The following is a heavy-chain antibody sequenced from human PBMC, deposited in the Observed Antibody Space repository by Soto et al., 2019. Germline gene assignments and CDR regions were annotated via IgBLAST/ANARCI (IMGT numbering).Heavy chain of an antibody. D-gene: IGHD5-18*01. CDR1: GFTFGDYW. Sequence: PGGSVRLSCAASGFTFGDYWMSWVRQAPGKGLEWVAHMKKDGSEKYYVDSVKGRFTVSRDNTKNSLYLQMNSLRAEDTAVYYCAKVSSYGYLEGCFDYWGQGTLVTVSS. CDR3: AKVSSYGYLEGCFDY. J-gene: IGHJ4*02. V-gene: IGHV3-7*03. CDR2: MKKDGSEK.